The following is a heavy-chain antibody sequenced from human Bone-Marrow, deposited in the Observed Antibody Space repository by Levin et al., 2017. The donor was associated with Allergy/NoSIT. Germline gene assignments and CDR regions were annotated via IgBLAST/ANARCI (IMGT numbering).Heavy chain of an antibody. J-gene: IGHJ4*02. CDR3: SSAPGFSDY. Sequence: GGSLRLSCAASEFTVGNNYMAWVRQAPGKGLEWVSVIYSVGSTYYEDSVKGRFIISRDTSKNTLYLQMNSLRAEDTAVYYCSSAPGFSDYWGQGTLVTVSS. V-gene: IGHV3-66*01. CDR2: IYSVGST. CDR1: EFTVGNNY.